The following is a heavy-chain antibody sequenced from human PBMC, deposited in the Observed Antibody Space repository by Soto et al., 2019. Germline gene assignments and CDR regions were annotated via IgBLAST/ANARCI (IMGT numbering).Heavy chain of an antibody. Sequence: GGSLRLSCAASGFTFSSYWMHWVRQAPGKGLVWVSRINSDGSSTSYADSVKGRFTISRDNAKNTLYLQMNSLRAEDTAVYYCARSGAQLLFGRPSGIDYWGQRTLVTVSS. V-gene: IGHV3-74*01. CDR2: INSDGSST. CDR3: ARSGAQLLFGRPSGIDY. J-gene: IGHJ4*02. CDR1: GFTFSSYW. D-gene: IGHD2-2*01.